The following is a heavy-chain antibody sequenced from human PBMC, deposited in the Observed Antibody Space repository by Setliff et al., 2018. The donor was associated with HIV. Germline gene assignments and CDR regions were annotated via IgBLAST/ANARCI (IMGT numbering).Heavy chain of an antibody. J-gene: IGHJ4*02. Sequence: SETLSLTCTVSGGSISSGGYYWSWIRQHPGKGLEWIGYIFYSGSTYSNPSLKSRVTLSVDTSKNLFSLKLTSVSAADTAVYYCARARALTRGGKAYYFDYWGQGTLVTVSS. V-gene: IGHV4-31*03. CDR3: ARARALTRGGKAYYFDY. D-gene: IGHD3-10*01. CDR2: IFYSGST. CDR1: GGSISSGGYY.